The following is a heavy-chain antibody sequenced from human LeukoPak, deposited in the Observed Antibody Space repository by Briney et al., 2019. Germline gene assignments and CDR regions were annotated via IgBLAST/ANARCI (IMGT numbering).Heavy chain of an antibody. CDR2: INPNSGGT. CDR3: ARGESDLYYYYMDV. CDR1: GYTFTGYY. J-gene: IGHJ6*03. V-gene: IGHV1-2*02. Sequence: ASVKVSCKASGYTFTGYYMHWVRQAPGQGLEWMGWINPNSGGTNYAQKFQGRVTMTRDTSISTAYMELSRLRSDDTAVYYCARGESDLYYYYMDVWGKGTTVTVSS.